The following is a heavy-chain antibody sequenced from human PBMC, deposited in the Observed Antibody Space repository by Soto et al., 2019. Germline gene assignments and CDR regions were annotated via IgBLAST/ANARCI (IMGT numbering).Heavy chain of an antibody. CDR3: ARGGHIAVVTASFDY. Sequence: QVQLVQSGAEVKKPGASVKVSCKPSGYTFNTYYLHWVRQAPGQALEWMGVIHPSGGGTTYAQKFLGRVTVTRDTSTSTVFMVLSSLRSDDTAVYYCARGGHIAVVTASFDYWGQGPLVTVSS. CDR2: IHPSGGGT. V-gene: IGHV1-46*02. CDR1: GYTFNTYY. D-gene: IGHD2-21*02. J-gene: IGHJ4*02.